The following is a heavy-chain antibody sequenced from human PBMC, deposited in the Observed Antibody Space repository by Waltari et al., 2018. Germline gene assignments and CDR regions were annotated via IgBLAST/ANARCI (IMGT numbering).Heavy chain of an antibody. D-gene: IGHD6-6*01. V-gene: IGHV4-61*02. J-gene: IGHJ6*03. CDR1: GGSISSGSYY. CDR2: IYTSGST. CDR3: ARASYSSSGRIYYYYMDV. Sequence: QVQLQESGPGLVKPSQTLSLTCTVSGGSISSGSYYWSWIRQPAGKGLEWIGRIYTSGSTNYNPSLKSRVTISVDTSKNQFSLKLSSVTAADTAVYYCARASYSSSGRIYYYYMDVWGKGTTVTVSS.